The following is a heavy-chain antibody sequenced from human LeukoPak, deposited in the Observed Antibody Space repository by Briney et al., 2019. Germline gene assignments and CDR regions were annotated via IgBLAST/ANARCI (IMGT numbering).Heavy chain of an antibody. CDR2: INPNSGDT. CDR1: GYTFTVYY. V-gene: IGHV1-2*02. Sequence: ASVTVSCKASGYTFTVYYMHWVRQAPGQGLEWMGWINPNSGDTNYAQKFQGRVTMTRDTSISTAYMELRRLRSDDTALYYCARDAIYCSSTSCYLVYWGQGTLVTVSS. J-gene: IGHJ4*02. CDR3: ARDAIYCSSTSCYLVY. D-gene: IGHD2-2*01.